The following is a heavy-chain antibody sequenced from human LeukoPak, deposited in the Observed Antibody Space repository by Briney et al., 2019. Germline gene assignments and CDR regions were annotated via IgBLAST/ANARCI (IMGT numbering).Heavy chain of an antibody. CDR1: GFTFSGSA. Sequence: GGSLRLSCAASGFTFSGSAMHWVRQVSGKGLEWVGRIRSKANSYATAYAASVKGRFTISRDDSKNTAYLQMNSLKTEDTAVYYCSSTSAEGFAYWGQGTLVTVSS. J-gene: IGHJ4*02. V-gene: IGHV3-73*01. CDR3: SSTSAEGFAY. D-gene: IGHD1-26*01. CDR2: IRSKANSYAT.